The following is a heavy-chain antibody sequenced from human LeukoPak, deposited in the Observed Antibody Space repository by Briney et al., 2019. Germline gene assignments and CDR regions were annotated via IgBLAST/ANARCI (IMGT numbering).Heavy chain of an antibody. D-gene: IGHD2-2*02. CDR3: ARDQRYCSGTTCYTRFDP. V-gene: IGHV7-4-1*02. J-gene: IGHJ5*02. Sequence: ASVKVSCKASGYTFTSYGMNWVRQAPGQGLEWMGWINTNTGNPAYVQGFTGRFVFSFDTSVSTAYLQISSLKAEDTAVYYCARDQRYCSGTTCYTRFDPWGQGTLVTVSS. CDR1: GYTFTSYG. CDR2: INTNTGNP.